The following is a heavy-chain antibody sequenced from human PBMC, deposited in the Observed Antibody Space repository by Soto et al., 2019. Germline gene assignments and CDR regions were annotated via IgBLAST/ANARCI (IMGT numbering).Heavy chain of an antibody. CDR3: ARDFRSSYCSSTSCNRTSDAFDI. Sequence: ASVKVSCKASEYTFTGYYMHWVRQAPGQGLEWMGWINPNSGGTNYAQKFQGWVTMTRDTSISTAYMELSRLRSDDTAVYYCARDFRSSYCSSTSCNRTSDAFDIWGQGTMVTVSS. CDR1: EYTFTGYY. J-gene: IGHJ3*02. CDR2: INPNSGGT. D-gene: IGHD2-2*01. V-gene: IGHV1-2*04.